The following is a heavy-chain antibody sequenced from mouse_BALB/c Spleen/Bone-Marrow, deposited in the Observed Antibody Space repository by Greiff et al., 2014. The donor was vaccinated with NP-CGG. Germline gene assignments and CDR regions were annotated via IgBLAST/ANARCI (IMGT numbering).Heavy chain of an antibody. Sequence: LQQSGGGLVQPGGSMKLSCAASGFAFSDTWLDWVRQSPEKGPEWVAEIRTKDDDHATYYAESVKGRFTISRDDSISSVYLQMNSLRAEDTGIYYCTPHPFDYWGQGTTLTVSS. CDR3: TPHPFDY. CDR1: GFAFSDTW. J-gene: IGHJ2*01. CDR2: IRTKDDDHAT. V-gene: IGHV6-6*01.